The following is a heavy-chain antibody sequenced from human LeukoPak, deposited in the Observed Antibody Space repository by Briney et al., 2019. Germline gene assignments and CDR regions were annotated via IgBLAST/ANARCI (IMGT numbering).Heavy chain of an antibody. CDR3: AQSGGGYFDY. CDR1: GGSISSYY. CDR2: IYYSGST. Sequence: SETLSLTCTVSGGSISSYYWSWIRQPPGKGLEWIGYIYYSGSTNYNPSLKSRVTIPVDTSKNQFSLKLSSVTAADTAVYYCAQSGGGYFDYWGQGTLVTVSS. D-gene: IGHD2-15*01. J-gene: IGHJ4*02. V-gene: IGHV4-59*01.